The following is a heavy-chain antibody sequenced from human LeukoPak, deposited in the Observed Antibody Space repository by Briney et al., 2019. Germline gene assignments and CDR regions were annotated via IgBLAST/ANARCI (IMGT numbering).Heavy chain of an antibody. CDR3: ARERESYWYFDL. CDR1: GGSISSYY. CDR2: IYSRGTT. Sequence: PSETLSLTCTVSGGSISSYYWSWIRQPPGKGLEWIGYIYSRGTTNYNPSLKSRVTILLDTSKTQFSLRLSSVTAADTAVYYCARERESYWYFDLWGRGTLVTVSS. J-gene: IGHJ2*01. V-gene: IGHV4-59*01. D-gene: IGHD1-26*01.